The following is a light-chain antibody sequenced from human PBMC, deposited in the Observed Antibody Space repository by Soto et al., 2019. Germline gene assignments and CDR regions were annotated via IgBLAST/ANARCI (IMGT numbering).Light chain of an antibody. CDR1: QSVSSSF. CDR2: GAS. J-gene: IGKJ1*01. Sequence: IVLTQSPSPLSVSPGESATLSWRASQSVSSSFLVWYQQKPGQAPRLLIYGASSRATGIPDRFSGSGCGTDFTLTISRLEPEDSAVYYCQQYDSSTTWTFGQGTKVDIK. V-gene: IGKV3-20*01. CDR3: QQYDSSTTWT.